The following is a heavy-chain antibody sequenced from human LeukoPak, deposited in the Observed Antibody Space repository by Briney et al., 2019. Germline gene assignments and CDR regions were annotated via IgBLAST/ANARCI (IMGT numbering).Heavy chain of an antibody. CDR1: GITLSNYG. V-gene: IGHV3-23*01. CDR2: ISDSGGST. CDR3: AKRGIVIRAVIIVGFHKEAYYFDY. D-gene: IGHD3-10*01. Sequence: GGSLRLSCAVSGITLSNYGMSWVRQAPGKGLEWAAGISDSGGSTNYADSVKGRFTIPRDNPKNTLYLQMNSLRAEDTAVYFCAKRGIVIRAVIIVGFHKEAYYFDYWGQGALVTVSS. J-gene: IGHJ4*02.